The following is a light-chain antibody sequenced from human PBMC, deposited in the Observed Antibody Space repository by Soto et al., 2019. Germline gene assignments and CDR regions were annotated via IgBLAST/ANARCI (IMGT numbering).Light chain of an antibody. V-gene: IGLV1-40*01. CDR3: QSYDSSLHASV. CDR2: GNT. CDR1: SSNIGAGYD. J-gene: IGLJ1*01. Sequence: QSVLTQPPSVSGAPGQMVPISATRSSSNIGAGYDVHWYQQLPGTAPKLLIYGNTNRPSGVPDRFSGSKSGSSASLAITGLQAEDEADYYCQSYDSSLHASVFGTGTKVTVL.